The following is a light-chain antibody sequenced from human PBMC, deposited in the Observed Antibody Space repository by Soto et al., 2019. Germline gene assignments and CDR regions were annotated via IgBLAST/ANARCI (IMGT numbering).Light chain of an antibody. Sequence: QYALTQPPSASGSPGQSVTISCSGTSSDVGDNNYVSWYQQHPGKAPKLMIYEVSKRPSGVPDRFSGSKSGNTASLTVSGLQAEDEADYYCSSYAGNNIYVFGTGTKLTVL. J-gene: IGLJ1*01. V-gene: IGLV2-8*01. CDR2: EVS. CDR3: SSYAGNNIYV. CDR1: SSDVGDNNY.